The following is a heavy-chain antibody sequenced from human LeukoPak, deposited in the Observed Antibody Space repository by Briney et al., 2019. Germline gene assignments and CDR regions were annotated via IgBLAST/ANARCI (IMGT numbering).Heavy chain of an antibody. CDR2: IYYSGST. D-gene: IGHD2-2*01. CDR3: ARADYCSSTSCYYLDY. Sequence: SETLSLTCTVSGGSISSYYWSWIRQPPGKGLEWIGYIYYSGSTNYNPSLKSRVTISVDTSKNQFSLKLSSVTAADAAVYYCARADYCSSTSCYYLDYWGQGTLVTVSS. J-gene: IGHJ4*02. CDR1: GGSISSYY. V-gene: IGHV4-59*01.